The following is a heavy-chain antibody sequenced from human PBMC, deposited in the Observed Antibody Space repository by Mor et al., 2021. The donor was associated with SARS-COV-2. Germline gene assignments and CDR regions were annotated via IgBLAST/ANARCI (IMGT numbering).Heavy chain of an antibody. D-gene: IGHD3-3*01. CDR2: T. CDR3: TTDRARDTGFWYYYYMDI. V-gene: IGHV3-15*01. Sequence: THYAASVKGRFTISRDDSRDTVFLQMNSLKTEDTAVYYCTTDRARDTGFWYYYYMDIWDKGITVTVSS. J-gene: IGHJ6*03.